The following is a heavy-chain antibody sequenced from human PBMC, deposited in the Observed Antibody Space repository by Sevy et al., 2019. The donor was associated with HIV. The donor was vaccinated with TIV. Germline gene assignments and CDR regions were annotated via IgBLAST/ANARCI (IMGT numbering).Heavy chain of an antibody. J-gene: IGHJ3*02. V-gene: IGHV1-69*13. CDR2: IIPIFGTA. Sequence: ASVKVSCKASGGTFSSYAISWVRQAPGQGLEWMGGIIPIFGTANYAQKFQGRVTITADESTSTAYMELSSLRSEDTAVYYCARGNYGSGSYYDAFDIWGQGTMVTVSS. CDR1: GGTFSSYA. D-gene: IGHD3-10*01. CDR3: ARGNYGSGSYYDAFDI.